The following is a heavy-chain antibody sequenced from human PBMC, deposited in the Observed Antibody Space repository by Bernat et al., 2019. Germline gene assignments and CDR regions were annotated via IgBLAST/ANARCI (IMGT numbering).Heavy chain of an antibody. J-gene: IGHJ4*02. Sequence: QVQLVQSGAEVKKPGASVKVSCKASGYTFTSYGISWVRQAPGQGLEWMGWISAYNGNTNYAQKLQGRVTMTTDTSTSTAYMGLRSLRSDDTAVYYCAGVGTGEGPLYYFDYWGQGTLVTVSS. CDR3: AGVGTGEGPLYYFDY. CDR2: ISAYNGNT. CDR1: GYTFTSYG. V-gene: IGHV1-18*01. D-gene: IGHD1-1*01.